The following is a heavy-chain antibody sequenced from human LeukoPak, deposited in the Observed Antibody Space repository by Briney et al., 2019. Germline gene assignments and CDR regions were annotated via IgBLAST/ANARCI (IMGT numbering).Heavy chain of an antibody. D-gene: IGHD1-26*01. CDR3: ARGGSRYYFDY. CDR2: ISSSGST. CDR1: GDSISSGDYY. J-gene: IGHJ4*02. Sequence: SETLSLTCTVSGDSISSGDYYWSWIRQPAGKGLEWIGRISSSGSTNYNPSLKSRVTISVDTSKNQFSLKLSSVTAADTAVYYCARGGSRYYFDYWGQGTLVTVSS. V-gene: IGHV4-61*02.